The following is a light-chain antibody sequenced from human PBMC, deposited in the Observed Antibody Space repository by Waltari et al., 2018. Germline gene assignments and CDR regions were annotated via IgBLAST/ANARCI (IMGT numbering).Light chain of an antibody. V-gene: IGKV1-39*01. CDR2: AAS. CDR1: QSISNF. CDR3: QQSYSSPPIT. Sequence: DIQMTQFPSSLSASVGDRVTITCRASQSISNFLIWYQQRPGKAPKLLIYAASRLQSGVPSRFSGSGSGTDFALTISSLQPEDFATYYCQQSYSSPPITFGPGTKVDIK. J-gene: IGKJ3*01.